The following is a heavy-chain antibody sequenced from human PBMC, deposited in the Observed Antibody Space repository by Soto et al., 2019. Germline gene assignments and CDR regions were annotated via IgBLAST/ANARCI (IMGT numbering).Heavy chain of an antibody. CDR2: IIPIFGTA. D-gene: IGHD2-2*02. CDR3: ARDTNSYTLQEGYYYYGMDV. Sequence: GASVKVSCKASGGTFSSYAIGWVRQAPGQGLEWMGGIIPIFGTANYAQKFQGRVTITADESTSTAYMELSSLRSEDTAVYYCARDTNSYTLQEGYYYYGMDVWGQGTTVTVSS. J-gene: IGHJ6*02. CDR1: GGTFSSYA. V-gene: IGHV1-69*13.